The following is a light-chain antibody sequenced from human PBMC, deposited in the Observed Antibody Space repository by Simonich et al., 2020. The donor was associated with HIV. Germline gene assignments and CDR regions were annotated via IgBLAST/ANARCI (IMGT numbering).Light chain of an antibody. CDR2: DVS. CDR3: SSYTSSSVI. V-gene: IGLV2-14*01. CDR1: SSDVGDYIY. Sequence: QSALTQPASVSGSPGQSITISCTGTSSDVGDYIYVSWYQQHPGKAPKLMIYDVSNRPSGVSNRFSGSKSGNTASLTISGLLAEDEADYYCSSYTSSSVIFGGGTKLTVL. J-gene: IGLJ2*01.